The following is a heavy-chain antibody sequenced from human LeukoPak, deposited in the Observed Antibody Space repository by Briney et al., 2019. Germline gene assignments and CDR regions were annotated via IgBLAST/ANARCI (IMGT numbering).Heavy chain of an antibody. J-gene: IGHJ4*02. CDR3: ARGGGIVVVVAATLT. CDR2: INPNSGGT. V-gene: IGHV1-2*02. D-gene: IGHD2-15*01. CDR1: GYTFTGYY. Sequence: GASAKVSCKASGYTFTGYYMHWVRQAPGQGLEWMGWINPNSGGTDYAQKFQGRVTTTRDTSTSTAYMEQSRLRSDDTAVYYCARGGGIVVVVAATLTWGQGTLVTVSS.